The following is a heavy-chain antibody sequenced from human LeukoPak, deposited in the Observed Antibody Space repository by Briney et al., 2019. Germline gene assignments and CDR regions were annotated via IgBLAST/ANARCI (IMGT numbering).Heavy chain of an antibody. CDR2: ISSSSSTI. CDR1: GFTFSSYS. Sequence: PGGSLRLSCAASGFTFSSYSMNWVRQAPGKGLEWVSYISSSSSTIYYADSVKGRFTISRDNAKNSLYLQMNSLRAEDTAVYYCARDLGYSSSSFIDYWGQGTLVTVSS. CDR3: ARDLGYSSSSFIDY. J-gene: IGHJ4*02. D-gene: IGHD6-6*01. V-gene: IGHV3-48*01.